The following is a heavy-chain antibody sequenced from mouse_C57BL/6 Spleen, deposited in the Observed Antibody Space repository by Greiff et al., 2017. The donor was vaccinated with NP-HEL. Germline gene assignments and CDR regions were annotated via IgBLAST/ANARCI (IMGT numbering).Heavy chain of an antibody. CDR3: ARGEGLLGDAWFAY. Sequence: VKLQQSGAELARPGASVKLSCKASGYTFTSYGISWVKQRTGQGLEWIGEIYPRSGNTYYNEKFKGKATLTADKSSSTAYMELRSLTSEDSAVYFCARGEGLLGDAWFAYWGQGTLVTVSA. CDR2: IYPRSGNT. D-gene: IGHD2-3*01. CDR1: GYTFTSYG. V-gene: IGHV1-81*01. J-gene: IGHJ3*01.